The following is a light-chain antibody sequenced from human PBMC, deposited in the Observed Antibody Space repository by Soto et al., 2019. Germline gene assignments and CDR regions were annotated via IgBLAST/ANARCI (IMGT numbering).Light chain of an antibody. V-gene: IGKV3-20*01. Sequence: EIVLTQSPGTLSLSPGERATLSRRASQSVSAGYFAWYQQKPGQAPRLLIYETSSRTTGTPDRFSGGGSGTDFTLTISRLEPEDFAVYYCQQYGNSPTFGPGTKVDIK. CDR1: QSVSAGY. CDR2: ETS. J-gene: IGKJ1*01. CDR3: QQYGNSPT.